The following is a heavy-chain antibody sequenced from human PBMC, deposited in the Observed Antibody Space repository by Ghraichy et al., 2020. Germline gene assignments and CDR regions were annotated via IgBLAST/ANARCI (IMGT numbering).Heavy chain of an antibody. D-gene: IGHD1-14*01. Sequence: SETLSLTCTVSGGSISSYYWSWIRQPAGKGLEWIGRIYTSGSTNYNPSLKSRVTMSVDTSKNQFSLKLRSVTAADTAVYYCARFRDPTAFPYYYYGMDVWGQGTTVTVSS. CDR3: ARFRDPTAFPYYYYGMDV. J-gene: IGHJ6*02. CDR1: GGSISSYY. CDR2: IYTSGST. V-gene: IGHV4-4*07.